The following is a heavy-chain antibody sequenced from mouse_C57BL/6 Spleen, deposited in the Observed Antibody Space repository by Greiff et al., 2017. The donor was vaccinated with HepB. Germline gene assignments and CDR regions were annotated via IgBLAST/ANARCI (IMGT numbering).Heavy chain of an antibody. CDR3: TVSGFAY. CDR2: IDPENGDT. V-gene: IGHV14-4*01. D-gene: IGHD6-2*01. CDR1: GFNIKDDY. Sequence: DVQLQESGAELVRPGASVKLSCTASGFNIKDDYMHWVKQRPEQGLEWIGWIDPENGDTEYASKFQGKATITADTSSNTAYLQLSSLTSEDTAVYYCTVSGFAYWGQGTLVTVSA. J-gene: IGHJ3*01.